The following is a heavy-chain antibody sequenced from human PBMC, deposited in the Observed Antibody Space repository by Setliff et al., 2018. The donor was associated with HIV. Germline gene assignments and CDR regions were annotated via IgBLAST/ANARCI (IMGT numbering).Heavy chain of an antibody. D-gene: IGHD6-13*01. V-gene: IGHV4-34*01. CDR3: AAASSWDPLLDY. CDR2: NNHSGST. Sequence: SETLSLTCAVYGGSFSGYYWSWIRQPPGKGLEWIGENNHSGSTNYNPSLKSRVTISVDTSMDQFSLKLNSVTAADTAVYYCAAASSWDPLLDYWGQGTLVTVSS. CDR1: GGSFSGYY. J-gene: IGHJ4*02.